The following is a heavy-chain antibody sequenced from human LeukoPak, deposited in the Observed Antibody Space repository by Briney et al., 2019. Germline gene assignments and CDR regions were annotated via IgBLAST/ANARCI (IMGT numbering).Heavy chain of an antibody. V-gene: IGHV4-39*01. Sequence: SETLSLTCTVSGGSISNSRYYWGWIRQPPGKGLEWIGSIYYSGTTYHNPSLKSRLTISVDTTKNQFSVRLCSVTAADTAVYYCAGIYDTPRGFWGRGTLVTVSS. J-gene: IGHJ4*02. CDR2: IYYSGTT. CDR3: AGIYDTPRGF. D-gene: IGHD3-22*01. CDR1: GGSISNSRYY.